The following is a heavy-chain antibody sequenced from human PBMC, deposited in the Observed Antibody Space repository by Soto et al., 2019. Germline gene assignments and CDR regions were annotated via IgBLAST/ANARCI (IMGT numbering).Heavy chain of an antibody. Sequence: ASVKVSCKASGGTFSRYTITWVRLAPGQGLEWMGGITPMFGTPNYAQKFQGRVTITADESTSTAYMELSSLRSEDTAMYYCARDGTLYDSSAYYYLYWGQGTLVTVSS. D-gene: IGHD3-22*01. CDR3: ARDGTLYDSSAYYYLY. CDR1: GGTFSRYT. V-gene: IGHV1-69*13. J-gene: IGHJ4*02. CDR2: ITPMFGTP.